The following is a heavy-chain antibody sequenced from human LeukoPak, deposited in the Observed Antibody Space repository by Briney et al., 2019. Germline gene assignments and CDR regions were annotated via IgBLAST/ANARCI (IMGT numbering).Heavy chain of an antibody. CDR2: IYYSGST. CDR1: GGSISSSSYY. J-gene: IGHJ4*02. D-gene: IGHD2-8*01. V-gene: IGHV4-39*01. Sequence: PSETLSLTCTVSGGSISSSSYYWGWIRQPPGEGLEWIGSIYYSGSTYYNPSLKSRVTISVDTSKNQFSLKLSSVTAADTAVYYCHYYCTNGVCSPFDYWGQGTLVTVSS. CDR3: HYYCTNGVCSPFDY.